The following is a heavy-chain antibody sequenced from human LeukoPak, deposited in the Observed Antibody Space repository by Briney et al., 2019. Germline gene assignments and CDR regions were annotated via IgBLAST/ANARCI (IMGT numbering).Heavy chain of an antibody. CDR3: AREGGFYRPLDY. D-gene: IGHD3-3*01. V-gene: IGHV4-4*02. J-gene: IGHJ4*02. CDR2: VHLDGRT. CDR1: GGSVINTNW. Sequence: PSETLSLTCGVSGGSVINTNWWTCLRQPPGKGLEWIGEVHLDGRTNYNPSLESRLTMSVDVSENQVSLKLTSVTAADTAVYYCAREGGFYRPLDYSGQGTLVTVSS.